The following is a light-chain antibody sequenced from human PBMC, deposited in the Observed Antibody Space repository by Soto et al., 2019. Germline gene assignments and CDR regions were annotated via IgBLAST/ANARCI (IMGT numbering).Light chain of an antibody. CDR2: DVS. V-gene: IGLV2-11*01. CDR3: CSYAGSYTWV. CDR1: SSDVGGYNY. J-gene: IGLJ3*02. Sequence: QSVLTQPASVSGSPGQSITISCTGTSSDVGGYNYVSWYQQHPGKAPKLMIYDVSKRPSGVPDRFSGSKSGNTASLTISGLQAEDEADYYCCSYAGSYTWVFGGRTKVTVL.